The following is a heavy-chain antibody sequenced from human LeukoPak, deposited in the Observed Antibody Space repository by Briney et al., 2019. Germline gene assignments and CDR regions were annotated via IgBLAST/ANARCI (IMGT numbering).Heavy chain of an antibody. CDR3: ARDHRGIAADWFDP. CDR1: GGTFSSYA. Sequence: SVKVSCKASGGTFSSYAISWVRQAPGQGLEWTGGIIPIFGTANYAQKFQGRVTITADKSTSTAYMELSSLRSEDTAVYYCARDHRGIAADWFDPWGQGTLVTVSS. V-gene: IGHV1-69*06. CDR2: IIPIFGTA. D-gene: IGHD6-13*01. J-gene: IGHJ5*02.